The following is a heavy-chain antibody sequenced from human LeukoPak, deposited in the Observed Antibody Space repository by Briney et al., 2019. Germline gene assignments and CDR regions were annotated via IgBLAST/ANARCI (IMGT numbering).Heavy chain of an antibody. Sequence: SSVKVSCKGSGYTFTSYGISWVRQAPGQGLEWVGWISAYNGNTNYAQKLQGRVTMTRDTSTSTAYMELRSLRSDDTAVYYCARGYGSGHGYSAFDIWGQGTMVTVSS. J-gene: IGHJ3*02. V-gene: IGHV1-18*01. CDR3: ARGYGSGHGYSAFDI. D-gene: IGHD3-10*01. CDR2: ISAYNGNT. CDR1: GYTFTSYG.